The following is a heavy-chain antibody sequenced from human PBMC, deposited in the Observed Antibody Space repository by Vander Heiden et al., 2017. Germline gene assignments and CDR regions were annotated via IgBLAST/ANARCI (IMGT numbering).Heavy chain of an antibody. Sequence: QVQLVQSGAEVKKPGASVKVSCKASGYTFTSDGISWGRQAPGQGLEWMGWISAYNGNTNYAQKLQGRVTMTTDTSTSTAYMELRSLRSDDTAVYYCARDSSGSYDRAGGYYYGMDVWCQGTTVTVSS. CDR2: ISAYNGNT. CDR3: ARDSSGSYDRAGGYYYGMDV. D-gene: IGHD3-10*01. V-gene: IGHV1-18*01. CDR1: GYTFTSDG. J-gene: IGHJ6*02.